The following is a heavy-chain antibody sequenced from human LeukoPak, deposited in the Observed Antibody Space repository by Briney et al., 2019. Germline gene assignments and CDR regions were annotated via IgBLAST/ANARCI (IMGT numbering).Heavy chain of an antibody. V-gene: IGHV4-34*01. J-gene: IGHJ4*02. CDR3: ARMGSYGSIFFDY. Sequence: SETLSLTCAVYGGSFSGYYWSWIRQPPGKGLEWIGEINHSGSTNYNPSLKSRVTISVDTSKNQFSLKLSSVTAADTAVYYCARMGSYGSIFFDYWGQGTLVTVSS. CDR2: INHSGST. D-gene: IGHD5-18*01. CDR1: GGSFSGYY.